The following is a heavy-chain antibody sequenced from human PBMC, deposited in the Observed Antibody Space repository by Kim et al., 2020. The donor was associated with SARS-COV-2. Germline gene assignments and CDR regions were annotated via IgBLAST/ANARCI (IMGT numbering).Heavy chain of an antibody. J-gene: IGHJ4*02. D-gene: IGHD1-26*01. CDR3: ARTKVGATTGSDY. V-gene: IGHV3-21*01. CDR1: GFTFSSYS. Sequence: GGSLRLSCAASGFTFSSYSMNWVRQAPGKGLEWVSSISSSSSYIYYADSVKGRFTISRDNAKNSLYLQMNSLRAEDTAVYYCARTKVGATTGSDYWGQGTLVTVSS. CDR2: ISSSSSYI.